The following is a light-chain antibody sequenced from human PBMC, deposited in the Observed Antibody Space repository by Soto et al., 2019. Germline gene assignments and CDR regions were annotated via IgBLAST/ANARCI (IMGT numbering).Light chain of an antibody. CDR3: SSYTISSTVV. J-gene: IGLJ2*01. CDR1: SSDVGNYKY. Sequence: QSVLTQPASVSGSPGQSITISCTGTSSDVGNYKYVSWYEQHPGKAPKLIIYGVNYRPSGVSNRFSGSKSGNTASLTISGLQAEDEAFYYCSSYTISSTVVFGTGTKLTVL. CDR2: GVN. V-gene: IGLV2-14*01.